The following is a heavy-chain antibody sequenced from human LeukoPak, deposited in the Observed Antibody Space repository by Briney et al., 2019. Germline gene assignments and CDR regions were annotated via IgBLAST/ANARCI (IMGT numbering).Heavy chain of an antibody. D-gene: IGHD5-24*01. V-gene: IGHV1-18*01. Sequence: ASVKVSCKASGYTFTNYGISWARQAPGQGLEWMGWISAYNGNTNYAQKLQGRVTMTTDTSTSTAYMELRSLRSDDTAVYYCARGVGFDGFNYFDYWGQGTLVTVSS. J-gene: IGHJ4*02. CDR1: GYTFTNYG. CDR3: ARGVGFDGFNYFDY. CDR2: ISAYNGNT.